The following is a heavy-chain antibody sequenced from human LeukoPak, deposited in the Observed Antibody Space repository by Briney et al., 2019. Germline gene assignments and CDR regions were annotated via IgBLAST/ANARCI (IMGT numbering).Heavy chain of an antibody. CDR3: AIHPGGYCSSTSCYTARDY. Sequence: SETLSLTCTVSGGSISSSSYYWGWIRQPPGKGLEWIGSIYYSGSTYYNPSLKSRVTISVDTSKNQFSLKLSPVTAADTAVYYCAIHPGGYCSSTSCYTARDYWGQGTLVTVSS. D-gene: IGHD2-2*02. CDR1: GGSISSSSYY. CDR2: IYYSGST. J-gene: IGHJ4*02. V-gene: IGHV4-39*07.